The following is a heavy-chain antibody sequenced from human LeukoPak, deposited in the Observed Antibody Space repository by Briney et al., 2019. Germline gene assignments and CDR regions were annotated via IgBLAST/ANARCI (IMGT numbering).Heavy chain of an antibody. V-gene: IGHV3-48*03. CDR2: ISSSGSTI. CDR1: GFTFSSYE. CDR3: ARKRGYFYYMDV. Sequence: GGSLRLSCAASGFTFSSYEMNWVRQAPGKGLEWVSYISSSGSTIYYADSVKGRFTISRDNAKNSLYPQMSSLRAEDTAVYYCARKRGYFYYMDVWGKGTTVTVSS. J-gene: IGHJ6*03.